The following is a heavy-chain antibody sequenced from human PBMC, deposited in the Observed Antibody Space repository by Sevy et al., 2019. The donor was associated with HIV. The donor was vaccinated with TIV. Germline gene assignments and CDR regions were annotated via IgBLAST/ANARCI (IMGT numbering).Heavy chain of an antibody. Sequence: SETLSLTCTVSGGSISSYYWSWIRQPAGKGLEWIGRFYTSGSTNYNPSLKSRVTMSVDTSKNQFSLKLSSVTAADTAVYYCARDLGGFDWLLPFDYWGQGTLVTLSS. J-gene: IGHJ4*02. V-gene: IGHV4-4*07. D-gene: IGHD3-9*01. CDR2: FYTSGST. CDR3: ARDLGGFDWLLPFDY. CDR1: GGSISSYY.